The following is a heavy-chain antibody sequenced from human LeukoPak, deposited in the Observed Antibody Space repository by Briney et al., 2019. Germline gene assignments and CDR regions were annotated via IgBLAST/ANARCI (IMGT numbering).Heavy chain of an antibody. Sequence: ASVKVSCKASGYTFTGYYMHWVRQAPGQGLEWMGRINPNSGGTNYAQKFQGRVTMTRDTSISTAYMELSRLRSDDTAVYYCARCLWFGDTPGFDPWGQGTLVTVSS. V-gene: IGHV1-2*06. CDR2: INPNSGGT. CDR3: ARCLWFGDTPGFDP. J-gene: IGHJ5*02. D-gene: IGHD3-10*01. CDR1: GYTFTGYY.